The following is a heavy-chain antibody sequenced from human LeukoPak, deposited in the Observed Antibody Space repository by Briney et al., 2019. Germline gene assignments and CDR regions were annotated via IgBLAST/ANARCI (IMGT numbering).Heavy chain of an antibody. V-gene: IGHV3-20*04. CDR2: INWSSVRT. CDR3: ARDLATTDN. J-gene: IGHJ4*02. CDR1: GFTFDDYG. D-gene: IGHD1/OR15-1a*01. Sequence: PGGSLRLSCAASGFTFDDYGMSWVRQAPGKGLEWVSGINWSSVRTGYADSLKGRFTISRDNAKNTLYLQMNSLRAEDTALYYCARDLATTDNWGQGTLVTVSS.